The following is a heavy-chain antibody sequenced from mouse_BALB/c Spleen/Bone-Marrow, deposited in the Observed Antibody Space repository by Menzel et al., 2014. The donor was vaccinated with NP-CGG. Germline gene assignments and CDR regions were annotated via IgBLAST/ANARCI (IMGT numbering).Heavy chain of an antibody. J-gene: IGHJ2*01. CDR1: GFSLSNYA. CDR3: GRDGGYDDYGYEFNF. Sequence: LEESGGRLVTPGTPLTLTCTVSGFSLSNYAMGWVRQAPGKGLEWIGIISSGGNTYHASWAKGRFTIFKTSTTVDLKITSPTTEDTATYFCGRDGGYDDYGYEFNFWGQGTLATVSS. CDR2: ISSGGNT. V-gene: IGHV5-6-5*01. D-gene: IGHD2-3*01.